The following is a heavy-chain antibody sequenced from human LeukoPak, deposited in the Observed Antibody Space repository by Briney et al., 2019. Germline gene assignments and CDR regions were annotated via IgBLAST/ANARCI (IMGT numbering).Heavy chain of an antibody. D-gene: IGHD5-18*01. V-gene: IGHV3-33*03. CDR2: IWYDGNKK. CDR3: AKEGEYSYGGTYYFDY. Sequence: PGGSLRLSCAASGFIFDTHGMHWVRQAPGKGLEWVAVIWYDGNKKYYADSVKGRFTISRDNSKNTLYLQMNSLRAEDTAVYYCAKEGEYSYGGTYYFDYWGQGTLVTVSS. J-gene: IGHJ4*02. CDR1: GFIFDTHG.